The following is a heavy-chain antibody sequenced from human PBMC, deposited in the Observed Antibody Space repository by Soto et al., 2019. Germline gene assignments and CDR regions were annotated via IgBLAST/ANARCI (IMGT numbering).Heavy chain of an antibody. Sequence: QLLQSGGGLVQPGGSLTLSCAASGFTFGTTDMSWVRQAPGEGLEWVSTIDGSGGITYSADSVKGRFTISRDNSRNTVYLRMNSLRVDDTALYYCVKNSGRFNTWGQGALVTVSS. V-gene: IGHV3-23*01. J-gene: IGHJ5*02. CDR2: IDGSGGIT. D-gene: IGHD3-10*01. CDR1: GFTFGTTD. CDR3: VKNSGRFNT.